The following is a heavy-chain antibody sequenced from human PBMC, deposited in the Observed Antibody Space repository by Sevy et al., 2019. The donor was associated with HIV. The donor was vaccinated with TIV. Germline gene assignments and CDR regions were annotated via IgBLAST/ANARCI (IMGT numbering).Heavy chain of an antibody. CDR3: STDHIIVLLVTDGMDV. D-gene: IGHD2-8*02. CDR2: IKSKADGGTT. J-gene: IGHJ6*02. Sequence: GGSLRLPCAASGFTFSYAWMSWVRQAPGKGLEWVGRIKSKADGGTTDYGAPVKGRFTISRDDSKSTLYLQMNSLKTEDTAVYYCSTDHIIVLLVTDGMDVWGQGTTVTVSS. CDR1: GFTFSYAW. V-gene: IGHV3-15*01.